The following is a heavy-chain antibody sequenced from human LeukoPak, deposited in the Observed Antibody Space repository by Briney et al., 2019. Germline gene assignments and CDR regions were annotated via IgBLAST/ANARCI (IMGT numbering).Heavy chain of an antibody. V-gene: IGHV1-18*01. CDR1: GYTFTTYE. J-gene: IGHJ5*02. D-gene: IGHD3-22*01. CDR2: ISGYNGNT. Sequence: ASVKVSCKASGYTFTTYEIHWVRQAPGQGLEWMGWISGYNGNTKNAQKLQGRVTMTTDTSTSTAYMELRSLRSDDTAVYYCARDGRHRYYYDSSGFYGSWFDPWGQGTLVTVSS. CDR3: ARDGRHRYYYDSSGFYGSWFDP.